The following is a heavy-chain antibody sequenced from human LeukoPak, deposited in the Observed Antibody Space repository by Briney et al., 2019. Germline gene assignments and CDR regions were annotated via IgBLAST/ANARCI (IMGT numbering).Heavy chain of an antibody. CDR1: GFTFSSYA. CDR3: AKVPKGGYFDY. CDR2: ISYDGSNK. Sequence: GRSLRLSCAASGFTFSSYAMHWVRQAPGKGLEWVAVISYDGSNKYCADSVKGRFTISRDNSKNTLYLQMNSLRAEDTAVYYCAKVPKGGYFDYWGQGTLVTVSS. V-gene: IGHV3-30-3*01. J-gene: IGHJ4*02.